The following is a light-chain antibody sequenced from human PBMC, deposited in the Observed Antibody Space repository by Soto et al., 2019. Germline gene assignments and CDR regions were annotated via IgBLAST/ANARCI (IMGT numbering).Light chain of an antibody. V-gene: IGLV2-14*01. CDR1: FSDVGRYNS. Sequence: QSALAQPASVSGSPGQSITISCTGTFSDVGRYNSVSWYQQRPGKAPKLMIFEVNNRPSGVSNRFSGSKSGNTASLAISGLQTEDEADYYCCSYTTTSADVFGTGTKVTVL. CDR3: CSYTTTSADV. J-gene: IGLJ1*01. CDR2: EVN.